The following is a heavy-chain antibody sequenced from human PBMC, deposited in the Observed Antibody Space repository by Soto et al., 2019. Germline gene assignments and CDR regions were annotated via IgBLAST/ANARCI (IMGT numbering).Heavy chain of an antibody. V-gene: IGHV4-4*02. J-gene: IGHJ4*02. D-gene: IGHD3-10*01. CDR1: GGSISSSNW. CDR3: ARRWGEGRVDY. Sequence: QVQLQESGPGLVKPSGTLSLTCAVSGGSISSSNWWSWVRQPPGKGLEWIGKIYHSGNTNYNPSLKSRVTMAVDKSRNQFSLKLSSVTAADTAVYYCARRWGEGRVDYWGQGTLVTVSS. CDR2: IYHSGNT.